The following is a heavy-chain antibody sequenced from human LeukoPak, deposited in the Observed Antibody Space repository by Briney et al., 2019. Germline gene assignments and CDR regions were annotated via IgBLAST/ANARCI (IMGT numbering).Heavy chain of an antibody. V-gene: IGHV4-34*01. CDR2: INHSGST. J-gene: IGHJ4*02. D-gene: IGHD6-13*01. CDR3: ARSVAAAGTVY. CDR1: GGSFSGYY. Sequence: SETLSLTCAVYGGSFSGYYWSWIRQPPGKGLEWIGEINHSGSTNYNPSLKSRVTISVDTPKNQFSLKLSSVTAADTAVYYCARSVAAAGTVYWGQGTLVTVSS.